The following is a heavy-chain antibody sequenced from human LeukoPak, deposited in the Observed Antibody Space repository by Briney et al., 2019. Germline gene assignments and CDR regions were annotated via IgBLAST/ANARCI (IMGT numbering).Heavy chain of an antibody. CDR3: ARENYSDY. CDR1: GFTFSRFW. Sequence: GGSLRLSCAASGFTFSRFWMGWVRQAPGKGLEWVANIKPDGSEKNYGDSVRGRFTISRDNARNSLYLQMNSLRAEDTAVYYCARENYSDYWGQGTLVTVSS. CDR2: IKPDGSEK. V-gene: IGHV3-7*04. J-gene: IGHJ4*02.